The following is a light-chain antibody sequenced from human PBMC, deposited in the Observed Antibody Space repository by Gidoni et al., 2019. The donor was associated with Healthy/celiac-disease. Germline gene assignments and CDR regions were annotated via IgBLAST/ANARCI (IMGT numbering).Light chain of an antibody. CDR3: SSYAGSEGV. CDR2: EVS. V-gene: IGLV2-8*01. Sequence: QSALTPPPSASGSPGQSVTISCTGTSSDVGGYNYVSWYQQHPGKAPKLMIYEVSKRPSGVPDRFSGSKSGNTASLTVSGLQAEDEADYYCSSYAGSEGVFGGGTKLTVL. J-gene: IGLJ3*02. CDR1: SSDVGGYNY.